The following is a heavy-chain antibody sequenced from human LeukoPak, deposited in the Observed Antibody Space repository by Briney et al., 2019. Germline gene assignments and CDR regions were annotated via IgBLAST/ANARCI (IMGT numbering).Heavy chain of an antibody. Sequence: GGSLRLSCAASGFTFSSYDMRWVRHAPGKGLEWVAVISYDASNKDYADSVKGRFTISRDNSKNTVYLQMNSLRGEDTAVYYCAKDTASSWWYFDLWGRGTLVTVSS. CDR1: GFTFSSYD. CDR3: AKDTASSWWYFDL. J-gene: IGHJ2*01. V-gene: IGHV3-30*18. D-gene: IGHD5-18*01. CDR2: ISYDASNK.